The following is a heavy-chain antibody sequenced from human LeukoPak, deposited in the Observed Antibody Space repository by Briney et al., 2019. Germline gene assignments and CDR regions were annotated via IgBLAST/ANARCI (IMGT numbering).Heavy chain of an antibody. CDR2: ISAYNGNT. CDR1: GYTFTGYY. CDR3: ARDRPYNNYDYVWGSYRPIDY. J-gene: IGHJ4*02. V-gene: IGHV1-18*04. Sequence: ASVKVSCKASGYTFTGYYMHWVRQAPGQGLEWMGWISAYNGNTNYAQKLQGRVTMTTDTSTSTAYMELRSLRSDDTAVYYCARDRPYNNYDYVWGSYRPIDYWGQGPWSPSPQ. D-gene: IGHD3-16*02.